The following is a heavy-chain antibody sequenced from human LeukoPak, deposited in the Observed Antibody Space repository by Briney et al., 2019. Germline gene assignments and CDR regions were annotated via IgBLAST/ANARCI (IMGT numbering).Heavy chain of an antibody. Sequence: GASVKVSCKASGYTFISYYIHWVRQAPGQGLEWMGVINPSSGSPSYAQNFQGRVTMTRDTSTSTVYMELSSLRPEDTAVYYCARSDGGYDPPDYWGQGTLVTVSS. CDR1: GYTFISYY. J-gene: IGHJ4*02. CDR2: INPSSGSP. CDR3: ARSDGGYDPPDY. V-gene: IGHV1-46*01. D-gene: IGHD5-12*01.